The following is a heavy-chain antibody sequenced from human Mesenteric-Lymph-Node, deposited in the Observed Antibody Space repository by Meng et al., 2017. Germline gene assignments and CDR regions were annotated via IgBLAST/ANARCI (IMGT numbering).Heavy chain of an antibody. CDR2: IGDNAGRT. CDR3: AKPKVGANFY. V-gene: IGHV3-23*01. CDR1: GSISSSYA. J-gene: IGHJ4*02. Sequence: GESLNISCAASGSISSSYAMSWLRQAPGKGLEWVSAIGDNAGRTYYADSVKGRFTITRDNSKTTLYLQRNSMRAEDTAVYYCAKPKVGANFYWGQGTLVTVSS. D-gene: IGHD1-26*01.